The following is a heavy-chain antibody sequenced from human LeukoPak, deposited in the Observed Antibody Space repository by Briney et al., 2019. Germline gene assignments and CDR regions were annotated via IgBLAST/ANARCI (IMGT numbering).Heavy chain of an antibody. CDR2: MNPNSGNT. CDR3: ARDRQLGLDY. V-gene: IGHV1-8*01. J-gene: IGHJ4*02. Sequence: ASVKVSCKASGYTFTSYDISWVRQATGQGLEWMGWMNPNSGNTGCAQKFQGRVTMTRNTSISTAYMELSSLRSEDTAVYYCARDRQLGLDYWGQGTLVTVSS. D-gene: IGHD6-6*01. CDR1: GYTFTSYD.